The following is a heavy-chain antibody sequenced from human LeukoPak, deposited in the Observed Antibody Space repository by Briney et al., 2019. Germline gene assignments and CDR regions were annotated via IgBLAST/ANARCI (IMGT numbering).Heavy chain of an antibody. Sequence: GGSLRLSCAASGFTFSSYSMNWVRQAPGKGLEWVSSISSSSSYIYYADSVKGRFTVSRDNAKNSLDLQMNSLRAGDTAVYYCARHGGTAFFDYWGQGTLVTVSS. J-gene: IGHJ4*02. D-gene: IGHD5-18*01. CDR3: ARHGGTAFFDY. CDR2: ISSSSSYI. CDR1: GFTFSSYS. V-gene: IGHV3-21*01.